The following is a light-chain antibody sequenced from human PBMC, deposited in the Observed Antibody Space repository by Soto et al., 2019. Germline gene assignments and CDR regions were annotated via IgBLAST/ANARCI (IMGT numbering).Light chain of an antibody. CDR2: DAS. J-gene: IGKJ3*01. Sequence: DIQMTQSPSTLSASVADSVTVTCRASQNVDTWLDWYQQKPGTAPKLLISDASNLESGVPSRFSGSGSGTEFTLTIHSLQPDDFATYYCQQYHIYSGTFGPGTKVDIK. CDR1: QNVDTW. V-gene: IGKV1-5*01. CDR3: QQYHIYSGT.